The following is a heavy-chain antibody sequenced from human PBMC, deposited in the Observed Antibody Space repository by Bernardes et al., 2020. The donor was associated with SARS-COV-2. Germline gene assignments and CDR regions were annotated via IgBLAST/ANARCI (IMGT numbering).Heavy chain of an antibody. CDR3: ARDLGYCTNGVCSP. V-gene: IGHV3-74*01. Sequence: GGSLRLSCAASGFSFSSSWFHWVRQAPGKGLVWVSRINPDGSSTNYADSVKGRFTNYRDNAKNTLFLQMSSLRAEDTAMYYCARDLGYCTNGVCSPWGQGTLVTVS. CDR1: GFSFSSSW. D-gene: IGHD2-8*01. CDR2: INPDGSST. J-gene: IGHJ5*02.